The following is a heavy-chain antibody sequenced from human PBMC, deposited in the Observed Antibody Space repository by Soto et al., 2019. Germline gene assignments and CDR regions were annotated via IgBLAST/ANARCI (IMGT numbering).Heavy chain of an antibody. CDR3: AGAGAKRIVEWPNWFDS. J-gene: IGHJ5*01. CDR2: IYHSGST. CDR1: GDSITSRGSS. Sequence: SETLSLTCAVSGDSITSRGSSWAWIRQPPGKGLEWRGYIYHSGSTFYNPSLRSRLTISVDRSKNQFSLKVNSVTAADTAMYDCAGAGAKRIVEWPNWFDSWGQGTLVTVSS. V-gene: IGHV4-30-2*01. D-gene: IGHD3-3*01.